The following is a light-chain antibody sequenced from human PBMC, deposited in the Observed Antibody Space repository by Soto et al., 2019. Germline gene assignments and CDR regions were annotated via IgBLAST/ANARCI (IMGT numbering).Light chain of an antibody. Sequence: QSALTQPPSASGAPGQSVTISCTGTSSDVGGYDYVSWYQQHAGKVPKLIIYEVTKRPSGVPDRFSGSRSGNTASLTVSGLQAEDEADYYCSSSASGNAVVFGGGTKVTVL. V-gene: IGLV2-8*01. CDR1: SSDVGGYDY. CDR2: EVT. CDR3: SSSASGNAVV. J-gene: IGLJ2*01.